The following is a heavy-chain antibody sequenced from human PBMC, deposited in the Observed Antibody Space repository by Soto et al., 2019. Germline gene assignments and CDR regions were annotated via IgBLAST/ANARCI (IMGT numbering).Heavy chain of an antibody. CDR2: IYPGDSDT. D-gene: IGHD4-17*01. CDR3: ARHVSVTTSSLDY. J-gene: IGHJ4*02. CDR1: GYIFTNYW. Sequence: PGESLKISCKGSGYIFTNYWIGWVRQMPGRGLEWMGIIYPGDSDTRYSPSFQGQVTISADKSINTAYLQWSSLKASDTAMYYCARHVSVTTSSLDYWGQGTLVTSPQ. V-gene: IGHV5-51*01.